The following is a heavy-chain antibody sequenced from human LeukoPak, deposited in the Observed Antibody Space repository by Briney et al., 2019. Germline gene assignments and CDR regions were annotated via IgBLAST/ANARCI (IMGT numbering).Heavy chain of an antibody. Sequence: SETLSLTRAVSGYSISSGYYWGWIRQPPGKGLEWIGSIYHSGSTYYNPSLKGRVTISVDTSKNQFSLELSSVTAADTAVYYCAREAYCSSTSCSRAYFDYWGQGTLVTVSS. CDR1: GYSISSGYY. V-gene: IGHV4-38-2*02. D-gene: IGHD2-2*01. CDR3: AREAYCSSTSCSRAYFDY. CDR2: IYHSGST. J-gene: IGHJ4*02.